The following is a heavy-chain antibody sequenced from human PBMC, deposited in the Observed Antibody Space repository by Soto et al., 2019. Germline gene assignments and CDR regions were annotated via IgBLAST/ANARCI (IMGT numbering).Heavy chain of an antibody. D-gene: IGHD3-10*01. CDR3: AKGIYASGNSLGRYFDY. J-gene: IGHJ4*02. V-gene: IGHV3-23*01. CDR1: GFTFNNYA. CDR2: VTSTGSST. Sequence: GGSLRLSCAASGFTFNNYALTWVRQAPGKGLQWVSTVTSTGSSTYYADSVKGRFTISRHNSENTLYLQMNSLRAEDTALYYCAKGIYASGNSLGRYFDYWGQGALVTVSS.